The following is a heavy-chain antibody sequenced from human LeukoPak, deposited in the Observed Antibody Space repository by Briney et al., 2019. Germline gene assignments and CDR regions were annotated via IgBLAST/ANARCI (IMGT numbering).Heavy chain of an antibody. CDR1: GGSFSGYY. V-gene: IGHV4-34*01. J-gene: IGHJ6*03. D-gene: IGHD2-2*01. CDR3: ARRPAPNCSSTSCYYYYYYMDV. CDR2: INHSGST. Sequence: TPSETLSLTCAVYGGSFSGYYWSWIRQPPGKGLEWIGEINHSGSTNYNPSLKSRVTISVDTSKNQFSLKLSSVTAADTPVYYCARRPAPNCSSTSCYYYYYYMDVWGKGTTVTVSS.